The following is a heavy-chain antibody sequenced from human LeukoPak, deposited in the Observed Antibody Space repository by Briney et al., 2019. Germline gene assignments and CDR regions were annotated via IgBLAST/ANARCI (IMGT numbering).Heavy chain of an antibody. CDR2: INIGGTNT. J-gene: IGHJ5*02. V-gene: IGHV3-11*01. CDR1: GFTFNDYY. Sequence: GGSLRLSCAASGFTFNDYYMSWIRQAPGKGLEWLSYINIGGTNTHYADSVKGRFTISRDNAKKSLYLEMNNLRAGDTAVYYCATDGAGFDTWGQGVLVTVSS. CDR3: ATDGAGFDT.